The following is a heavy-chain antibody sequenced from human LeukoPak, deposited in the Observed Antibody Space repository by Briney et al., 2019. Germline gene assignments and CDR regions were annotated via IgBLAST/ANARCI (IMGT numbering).Heavy chain of an antibody. V-gene: IGHV1-69*13. J-gene: IGHJ6*04. Sequence: SVKVSCKASGGTFSSYAFSWVRQAPGQGLEWMGGIIPIFGTANYAQKFQGRVTITADESTSTAYMELSSLRSEDTAVYYCARGRYCSGGSCPGNYYYYYYGMDVWGKGTTVTVSS. CDR3: ARGRYCSGGSCPGNYYYYYYGMDV. CDR2: IIPIFGTA. CDR1: GGTFSSYA. D-gene: IGHD2-15*01.